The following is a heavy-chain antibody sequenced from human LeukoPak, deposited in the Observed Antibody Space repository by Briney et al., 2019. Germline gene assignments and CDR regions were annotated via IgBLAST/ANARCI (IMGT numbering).Heavy chain of an antibody. CDR2: ISSGSSYI. Sequence: GGSLRLSCAASGFTFSSYSMNWVRQAPGKGLEWVSSISSGSSYIYYADSVKGRFTISRDNANNSLSLQMNSLGAEDTAVYYCAREAIKDYWGQGTLVTVSS. J-gene: IGHJ4*02. CDR1: GFTFSSYS. V-gene: IGHV3-21*01. CDR3: AREAIKDY.